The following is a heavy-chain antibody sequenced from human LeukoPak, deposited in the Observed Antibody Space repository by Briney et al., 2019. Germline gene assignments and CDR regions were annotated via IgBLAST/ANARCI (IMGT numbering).Heavy chain of an antibody. CDR2: IYYSGST. CDR1: GGSVSSGSYY. J-gene: IGHJ6*02. CDR3: ARDIIVVVPAAPKSYYYYYGMDV. Sequence: SETLSLTCTVSGGSVSSGSYYWSWIRQPPGKGLEWIGYIYYSGSTNYNPSLKSRVTISVDTSKNQFSLKLSSVTAADTAVYYCARDIIVVVPAAPKSYYYYYGMDVWGQGTTVTVSS. D-gene: IGHD2-2*01. V-gene: IGHV4-61*01.